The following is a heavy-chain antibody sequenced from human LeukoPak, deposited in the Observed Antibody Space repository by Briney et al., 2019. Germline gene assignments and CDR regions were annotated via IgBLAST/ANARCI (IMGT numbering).Heavy chain of an antibody. CDR1: GFTFSSYW. Sequence: GGSLRLSCAASGFTFSSYWMSWVRQAPGKGLEWVANIKQDGSEKYYVDSVKGRLTISRDNAKNSLYLQMNSLRAEDTAVYYCARAVSSGWSDYWGQGTLVTVSS. CDR3: ARAVSSGWSDY. J-gene: IGHJ4*02. V-gene: IGHV3-7*01. D-gene: IGHD6-19*01. CDR2: IKQDGSEK.